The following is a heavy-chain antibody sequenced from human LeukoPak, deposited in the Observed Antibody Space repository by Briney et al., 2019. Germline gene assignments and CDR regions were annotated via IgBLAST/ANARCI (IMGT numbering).Heavy chain of an antibody. D-gene: IGHD1-20*01. J-gene: IGHJ5*02. Sequence: PSETLSLTCTVSGGSFSSYYWSWIRQPPGKGLEWIGYIYYSGSTNYNPSLKSRVTISVDTSKNQFSLKLSSVTAADTAVYYCAREGNWNDSDWFDPWGQGTLVTVSS. CDR1: GGSFSSYY. CDR3: AREGNWNDSDWFDP. CDR2: IYYSGST. V-gene: IGHV4-59*01.